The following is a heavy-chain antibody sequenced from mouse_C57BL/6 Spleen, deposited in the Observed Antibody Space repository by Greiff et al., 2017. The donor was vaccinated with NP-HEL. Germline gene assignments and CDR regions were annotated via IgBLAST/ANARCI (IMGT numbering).Heavy chain of an antibody. CDR2: IHPNSGST. V-gene: IGHV1-64*01. CDR1: GYTFTSYW. Sequence: VQLQQPGAELVKPGASVKLSCKASGYTFTSYWMHWVKQRPGQGLEWIGMIHPNSGSTNYNEKFKSKATLTVDKSSSTAYMQLSSLTSEDSAVYYCGGQNSYDYPFAYWGQGTLVTVSA. D-gene: IGHD2-4*01. CDR3: GGQNSYDYPFAY. J-gene: IGHJ3*01.